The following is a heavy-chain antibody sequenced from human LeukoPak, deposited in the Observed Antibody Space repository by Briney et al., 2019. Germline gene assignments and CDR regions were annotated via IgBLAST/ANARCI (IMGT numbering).Heavy chain of an antibody. CDR1: GYTFMSHG. Sequence: ASVKVSCKAYGYTFMSHGISWVRQAPGQGLEWMGWISGSSSNTNYAQRLQGRVTMTTDTSTTTAYMELRSLRSDDTAVYYCAREKVEGANWFDPWGQGTLVTVFS. V-gene: IGHV1-18*01. J-gene: IGHJ5*02. D-gene: IGHD2-15*01. CDR3: AREKVEGANWFDP. CDR2: ISGSSSNT.